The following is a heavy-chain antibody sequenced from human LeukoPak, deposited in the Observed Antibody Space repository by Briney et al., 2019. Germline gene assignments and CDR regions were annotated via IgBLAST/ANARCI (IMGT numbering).Heavy chain of an antibody. J-gene: IGHJ3*02. Sequence: PGGSLRLSCAASGFTFSSYSMNWVRQAPGKGLEWVSSISSSSSYIYYADSVEGRFTISRDNAKNSLYLQMNSLRAEDTAVYYCARVLVSQQLGHDAFDIWGQGTMVTVSS. D-gene: IGHD6-13*01. CDR3: ARVLVSQQLGHDAFDI. CDR2: ISSSSSYI. CDR1: GFTFSSYS. V-gene: IGHV3-21*01.